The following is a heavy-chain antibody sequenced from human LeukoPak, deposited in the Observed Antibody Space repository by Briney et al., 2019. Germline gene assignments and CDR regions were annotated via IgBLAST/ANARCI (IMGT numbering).Heavy chain of an antibody. CDR2: IRYDGSNK. CDR3: ANGGGAYDVIDY. D-gene: IGHD3-16*01. V-gene: IGHV3-30*02. J-gene: IGHJ4*02. Sequence: PGGSLRLSCAASGFTFNNFAMNWVRQAPGKGLEWVAYIRYDGSNKFYTVSVKGRFTISRDNAKNTLYLQMTSLRYEDTGVYYCANGGGAYDVIDYWGKGTLVTVSS. CDR1: GFTFNNFA.